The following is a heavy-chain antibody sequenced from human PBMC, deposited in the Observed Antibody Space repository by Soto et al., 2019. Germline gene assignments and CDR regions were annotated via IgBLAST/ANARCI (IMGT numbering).Heavy chain of an antibody. CDR3: ARGFGDCSSTSCRDFDY. Sequence: ASVKVSCKASGYTFTIYDINWVRQATGQGLEWMGWMNPNSGNTGYAQKFQGRVTMTRNTSISTAYMELSSLRSEDTAVYYCARGFGDCSSTSCRDFDYWGQGTLVTVS. CDR1: GYTFTIYD. J-gene: IGHJ4*02. V-gene: IGHV1-8*01. CDR2: MNPNSGNT. D-gene: IGHD2-2*01.